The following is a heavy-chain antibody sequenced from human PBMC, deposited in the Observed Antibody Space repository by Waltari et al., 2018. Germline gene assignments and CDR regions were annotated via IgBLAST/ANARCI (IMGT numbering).Heavy chain of an antibody. V-gene: IGHV4-4*07. CDR2: IYTSGST. Sequence: QVQLQESGPGLVKPSETLSLTCTVSGGSISSYYWSWIRQPAGKGLEWIGRIYTSGSTNYNPSLKSRVTMSVDTSKNQFSLKLSSVTAADPAVYYCAAMSRFEYYYYYYMDVWGKGTTVTVSS. D-gene: IGHD3-16*01. CDR3: AAMSRFEYYYYYYMDV. CDR1: GGSISSYY. J-gene: IGHJ6*03.